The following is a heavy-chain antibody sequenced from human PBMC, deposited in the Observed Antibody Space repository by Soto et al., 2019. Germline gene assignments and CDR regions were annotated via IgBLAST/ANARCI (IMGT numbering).Heavy chain of an antibody. D-gene: IGHD6-25*01. CDR1: GFIFSDYG. CDR3: GIVLFTAALDH. V-gene: IGHV3-33*01. Sequence: GGSLRLSCGASGFIFSDYGIHWVRQAPGKGLEWVAVIWNDGGKKYYTDSVKGRFTISRDNSKNTVYVQMDSLRVEDTAVYYWGIVLFTAALDHWGQGTLVTVSS. J-gene: IGHJ4*02. CDR2: IWNDGGKK.